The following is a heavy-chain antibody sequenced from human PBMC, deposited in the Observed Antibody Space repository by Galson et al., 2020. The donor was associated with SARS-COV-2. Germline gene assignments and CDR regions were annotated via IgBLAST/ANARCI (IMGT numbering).Heavy chain of an antibody. D-gene: IGHD6-13*01. CDR2: IDPDWTST. Sequence: TGGSLRLSCAASGFTFSHYWMYWVRQVPGKGLVWVSRIDPDWTSTTYADSVKGRFTVSRDNAKNKLYLQMNSLRGDDTALYYCATKGLASGWSPYENWGQGTLVTVSS. CDR1: GFTFSHYW. CDR3: ATKGLASGWSPYEN. J-gene: IGHJ4*02. V-gene: IGHV3-74*03.